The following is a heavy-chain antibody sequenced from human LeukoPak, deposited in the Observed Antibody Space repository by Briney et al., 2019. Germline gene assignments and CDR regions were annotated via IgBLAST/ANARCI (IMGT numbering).Heavy chain of an antibody. V-gene: IGHV1-2*02. CDR1: GYTFTGYY. Sequence: ASVKVSCKASGYTFTGYYMHWVRQAPGQGLEWMGWINPNSGGTNYAQKFQGRVTMTRDTSISTAYMELSRLRSDDTAVYYCARGVGDGYYYYYMDVWGKGTTVTVSS. CDR3: ARGVGDGYYYYYMDV. J-gene: IGHJ6*03. CDR2: INPNSGGT.